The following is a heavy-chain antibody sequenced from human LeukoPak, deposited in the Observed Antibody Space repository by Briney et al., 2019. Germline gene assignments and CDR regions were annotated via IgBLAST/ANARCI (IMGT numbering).Heavy chain of an antibody. Sequence: SETLSLTCTVSGGSITNYYWSWIRQPPGKGLEWLGYIYYTGATKYNPSLESRVTISVDTSKSQFSLQLSSVTAADTAVYYCTRDAEISGYTWYNWFDPWGQGILVTVSS. J-gene: IGHJ5*02. CDR3: TRDAEISGYTWYNWFDP. CDR1: GGSITNYY. CDR2: IYYTGAT. V-gene: IGHV4-59*01. D-gene: IGHD3-22*01.